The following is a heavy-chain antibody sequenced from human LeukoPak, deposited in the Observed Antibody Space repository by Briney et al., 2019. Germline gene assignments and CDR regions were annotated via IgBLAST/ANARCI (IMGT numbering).Heavy chain of an antibody. CDR3: TRDSPVHY. J-gene: IGHJ4*02. D-gene: IGHD3-10*02. CDR1: GFTFGDYA. Sequence: GGSLRLSCTASGFTFGDYAMSWVRQAPGKGLEWVGFIRSKAYGGTTEYAASVKGKFTISRDDSKSIAYLQMNILKTEDTAVYYCTRDSPVHYWGQGTLVTVSS. CDR2: IRSKAYGGTT. V-gene: IGHV3-49*04.